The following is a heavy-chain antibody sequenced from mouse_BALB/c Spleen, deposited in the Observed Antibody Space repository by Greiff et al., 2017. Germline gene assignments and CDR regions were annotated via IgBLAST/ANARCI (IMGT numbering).Heavy chain of an antibody. CDR1: GYTFTSYY. Sequence: VQLQQSGAELVKPGASVKLSCKASGYTFTSYYMYWVKQRPGQGLEWIGEINPSNGGTNFNEKFKSKATLTVDKSSSTAYMQLSSLTSEDSAVYYCTRSEGLLAWFAYWGQGTLVTVSA. D-gene: IGHD2-13*01. V-gene: IGHV1S81*02. J-gene: IGHJ3*01. CDR3: TRSEGLLAWFAY. CDR2: INPSNGGT.